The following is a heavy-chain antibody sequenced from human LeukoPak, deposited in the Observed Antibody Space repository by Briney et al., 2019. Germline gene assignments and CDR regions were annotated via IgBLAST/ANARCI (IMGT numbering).Heavy chain of an antibody. D-gene: IGHD3-22*01. CDR3: ARASYSFSGWVPFDY. V-gene: IGHV4-61*02. Sequence: SETLSLTCTVSGNSISSGDYYWSWIRQPAGKGLEWIGRIYTSGSTTYNPSLKSRVTISGDTSENQFSLRLSSVTAADTAVYYCARASYSFSGWVPFDYWGQGLLVAVSS. J-gene: IGHJ4*02. CDR1: GNSISSGDYY. CDR2: IYTSGST.